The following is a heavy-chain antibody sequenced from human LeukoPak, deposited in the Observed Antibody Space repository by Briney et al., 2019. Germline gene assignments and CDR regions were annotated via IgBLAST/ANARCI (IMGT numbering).Heavy chain of an antibody. Sequence: GGSLRLSCAASGFTFSRYSLNWVRQAPGKGLEWVSSISSSSSYIYYADSVKGRFTISRDNAKNSLYLQMNSLRAEDTAVYYCARDRGSSWYAAFDIWGQGTMVTVSS. CDR2: ISSSSSYI. V-gene: IGHV3-21*01. J-gene: IGHJ3*02. CDR1: GFTFSRYS. CDR3: ARDRGSSWYAAFDI. D-gene: IGHD6-13*01.